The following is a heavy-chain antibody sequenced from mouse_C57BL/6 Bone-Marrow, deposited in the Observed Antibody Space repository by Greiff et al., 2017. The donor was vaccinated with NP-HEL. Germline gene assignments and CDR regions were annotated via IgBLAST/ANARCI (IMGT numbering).Heavy chain of an antibody. J-gene: IGHJ1*03. CDR2: IYPGSGNT. CDR1: GYTFTDYY. V-gene: IGHV1-76*01. Sequence: QVKLQQSGAELVRPGASVKLSCKASGYTFTDYYINWVKQRPGQGLEWIARIYPGSGNTYYNEKFKGKATLTAEKSSSTAYMQLSSLTSEDSAVYFCARSEGTTEWYFDVWGTGTTVTVSS. CDR3: ARSEGTTEWYFDV. D-gene: IGHD1-1*01.